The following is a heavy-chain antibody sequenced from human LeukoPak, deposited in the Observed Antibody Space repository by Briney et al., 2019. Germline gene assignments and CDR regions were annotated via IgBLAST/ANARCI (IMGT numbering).Heavy chain of an antibody. J-gene: IGHJ4*02. CDR1: GGSFSGYY. CDR3: ARDSYSSSSSLDY. V-gene: IGHV4-34*01. D-gene: IGHD6-6*01. CDR2: INHSGST. Sequence: SETLSLTCAVYGGSFSGYYWSWIRQPPGKGLEWIGEINHSGSTNYNPSLKSRVTISVDTSKNQFSLKLSSVTAADTAVYYCARDSYSSSSSLDYWGQGTLVTVSS.